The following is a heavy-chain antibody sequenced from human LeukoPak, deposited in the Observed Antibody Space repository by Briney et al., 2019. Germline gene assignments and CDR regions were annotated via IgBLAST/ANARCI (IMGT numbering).Heavy chain of an antibody. Sequence: SETLSLTCTVSGVSISSSSYYWGWIRQPPGKGLEWIGSIYYSGSTYYNPSLKSRVTISVDTSKNQFSLKLSSVTAADTAVYYCATTYYDFWSGYNANAFDIWGQGTMVTVSS. CDR3: ATTYYDFWSGYNANAFDI. V-gene: IGHV4-39*01. CDR1: GVSISSSSYY. J-gene: IGHJ3*02. D-gene: IGHD3-3*01. CDR2: IYYSGST.